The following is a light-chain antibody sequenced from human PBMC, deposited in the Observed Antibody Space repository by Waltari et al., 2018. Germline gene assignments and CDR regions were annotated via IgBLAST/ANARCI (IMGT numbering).Light chain of an antibody. Sequence: DIVMTQSPSSLSASLGERATITCKSSRSVLSSSNNNNYLAWYQQKPGQPPKLLIYWASSLECGVPYRFSGSGSGTDFTLTISSLQADDVAVYYCQQYNSSPLTFGGGTKVEIK. CDR1: RSVLSSSNNNNY. J-gene: IGKJ4*02. CDR2: WAS. V-gene: IGKV4-1*01. CDR3: QQYNSSPLT.